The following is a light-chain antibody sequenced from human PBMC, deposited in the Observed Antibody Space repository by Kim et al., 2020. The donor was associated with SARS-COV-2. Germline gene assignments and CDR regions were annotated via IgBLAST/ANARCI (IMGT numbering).Light chain of an antibody. CDR3: KQYSTHRT. V-gene: IGKV1-5*03. CDR2: KAS. Sequence: DIQMTQSPSTLSASVGDRVTITCRASQNINSWLAWYQQKPGKAPKLLIYKASSLESGVPSRFSGSGSGTEFTLTISLQPDDFATYYCKQYSTHRTFGQGTKVCIK. J-gene: IGKJ1*01. CDR1: QNINSW.